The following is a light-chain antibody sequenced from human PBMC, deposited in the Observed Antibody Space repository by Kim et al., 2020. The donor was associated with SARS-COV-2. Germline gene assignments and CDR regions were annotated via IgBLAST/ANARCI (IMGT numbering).Light chain of an antibody. CDR3: GAWDDSLSGWV. CDR1: NSNIGNYY. J-gene: IGLJ3*02. V-gene: IGLV1-47*01. Sequence: ELTQPPSASETPGQRVTISCSGSNSNIGNYYVYWYQVFPRMAPKLLIYRNNQRSSGVPDRFSGSKSGTSASLAISGLRSEDEADYYCGAWDDSLSGWVFGGGTQLTVL. CDR2: RNN.